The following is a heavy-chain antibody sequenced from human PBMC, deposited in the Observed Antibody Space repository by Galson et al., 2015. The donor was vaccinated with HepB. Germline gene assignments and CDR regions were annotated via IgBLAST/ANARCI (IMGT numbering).Heavy chain of an antibody. CDR1: GFTVSSSY. CDR3: TRGWVGATRFAY. Sequence: SLRLSCAASGFTVSSSYMNWVRQAPGKGLEWVSVIHSGGDTYYADSVKGRFTITRDNSKNTAYLRMTGLRVEDTAVYYCTRGWVGATRFAYWGQGTLVSVSS. CDR2: IHSGGDT. D-gene: IGHD1-26*01. V-gene: IGHV3-53*01. J-gene: IGHJ4*02.